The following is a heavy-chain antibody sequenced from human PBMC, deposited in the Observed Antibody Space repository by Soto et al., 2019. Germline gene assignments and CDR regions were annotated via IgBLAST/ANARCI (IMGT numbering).Heavy chain of an antibody. Sequence: AASVKVSCKASGGTFSSYAISWVRQAPGQGLEWMGGIIPIFGTANYAQKFQGRVTITADESTSTAYMELSSLRSEDTAVYYCASYYGGNPSHPHLSQHWGQGTLVTSPQ. V-gene: IGHV1-69*13. CDR2: IIPIFGTA. J-gene: IGHJ1*01. D-gene: IGHD4-17*01. CDR1: GGTFSSYA. CDR3: ASYYGGNPSHPHLSQH.